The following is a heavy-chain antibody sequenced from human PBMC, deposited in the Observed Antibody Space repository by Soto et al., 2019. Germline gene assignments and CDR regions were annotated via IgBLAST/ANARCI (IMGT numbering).Heavy chain of an antibody. D-gene: IGHD3-16*01. CDR1: GFTFGDYY. V-gene: IGHV3-11*01. CDR3: ARGGAKYFDN. CDR2: ISTTTTII. J-gene: IGHJ4*02. Sequence: GGSLRLSCAASGFTFGDYYMSWIRQVPGKGLEWVSSISTTTTIIYYADSVKGRFTISRDNAKNSLYLQMNSLRAEDTAVFYCARGGAKYFDNWGQGTLVTVSS.